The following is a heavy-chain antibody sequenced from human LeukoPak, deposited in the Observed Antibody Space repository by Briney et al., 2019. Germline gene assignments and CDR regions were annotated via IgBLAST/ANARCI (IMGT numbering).Heavy chain of an antibody. V-gene: IGHV3-23*01. D-gene: IGHD6-13*01. CDR2: VSGSGDRM. J-gene: IGHJ4*02. CDR1: GFTSSSYA. CDR3: AKAAAAPGFDF. Sequence: GGSLRLSCAASGFTSSSYALNWVRQAPGKGLEWVATVSGSGDRMYHADSVKGRFTISIDNSKNTIYLQMNSLRAEDTALYYCAKAAAAPGFDFWGQGTLVTVSS.